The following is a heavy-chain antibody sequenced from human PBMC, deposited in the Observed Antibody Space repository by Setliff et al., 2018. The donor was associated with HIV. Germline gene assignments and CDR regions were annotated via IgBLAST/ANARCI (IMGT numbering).Heavy chain of an antibody. CDR3: AAIAAAALRGTFDI. Sequence: VKVSCKSLGYTFLNYDIFWVRQATGQGLEWMARMNPFSGDTAFAQKFHGRVTLTTDTSTSTAYMELRSLRSDDTAVYYCAAIAAAALRGTFDIWGQGTMVTVSS. J-gene: IGHJ3*02. CDR1: GYTFLNYD. D-gene: IGHD6-13*01. V-gene: IGHV1-8*01. CDR2: MNPFSGDT.